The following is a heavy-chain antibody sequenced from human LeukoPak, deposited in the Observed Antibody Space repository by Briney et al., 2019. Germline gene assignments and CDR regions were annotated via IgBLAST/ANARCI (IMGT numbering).Heavy chain of an antibody. D-gene: IGHD4-17*01. CDR1: GGSFSGYY. V-gene: IGHV4-34*01. CDR2: INHSGST. Sequence: SETLSLTCAVYGGSFSGYYWSWIRQPPGKGLEWIGEINHSGSTNYNPSLKSRVTISVDTSKNQFSLKLGSVTAADTAVYYCVHKYGDYVYYGMDVWGQGTTVTVSS. J-gene: IGHJ6*02. CDR3: VHKYGDYVYYGMDV.